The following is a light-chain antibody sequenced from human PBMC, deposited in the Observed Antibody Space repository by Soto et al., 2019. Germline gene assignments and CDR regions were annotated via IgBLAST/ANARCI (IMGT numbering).Light chain of an antibody. CDR1: QGISGY. Sequence: IRMTPSPSPRPSFTGDGVPTTARASQGISGYLAWYQQKPGKAPKLLIYAASSLQSGVPSRFSGSGSGTDFTLTISCLQSEDFATYYCQQLESYPPTFGQGTQVDI. CDR3: QQLESYPPT. CDR2: AAS. V-gene: IGKV1-8*01. J-gene: IGKJ1*01.